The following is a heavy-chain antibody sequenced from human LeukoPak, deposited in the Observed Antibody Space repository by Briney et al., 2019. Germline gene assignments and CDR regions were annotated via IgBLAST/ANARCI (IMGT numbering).Heavy chain of an antibody. V-gene: IGHV3-21*01. J-gene: IGHJ6*03. CDR3: ARDLWLLRLGPGYYYMDV. CDR1: GFTFSSYS. CDR2: ISSSSSYI. D-gene: IGHD3-22*01. Sequence: KPGGSLRLSCAASGFTFSSYSMNWVRQAPGKGLEWVSSISSSSSYIYYADSVKGRFTISRDNAKNSLYLQMNSLRAEDTAVYYCARDLWLLRLGPGYYYMDVWGKGTTVTVSS.